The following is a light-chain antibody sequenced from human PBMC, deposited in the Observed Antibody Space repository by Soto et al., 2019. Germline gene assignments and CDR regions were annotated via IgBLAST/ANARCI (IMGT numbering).Light chain of an antibody. CDR3: QDYNSWT. J-gene: IGKJ1*01. Sequence: EIVLTQSPGTLSLSPGEGGTLSCRASQTVISNSLAWCQQKPGQAPRLLIYDACSRATGIPARFSGSGSGTEFTLTISSLQPDDFATYYCQDYNSWTFGQGTKVDIK. CDR2: DAC. CDR1: QTVISNS. V-gene: IGKV3-20*01.